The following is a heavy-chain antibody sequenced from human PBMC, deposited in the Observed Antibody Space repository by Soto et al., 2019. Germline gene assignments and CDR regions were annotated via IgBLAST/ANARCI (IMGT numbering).Heavy chain of an antibody. CDR1: GFPFSSYW. J-gene: IGHJ4*02. CDR2: ISGDGVTT. CDR3: AREYYGLLTGYYTDY. V-gene: IGHV3-74*01. D-gene: IGHD3-9*01. Sequence: EVQLVESGGDLVQRGGSLRLSCAASGFPFSSYWIHWVRHPPGKGLDWVARISGDGVTTYYADSVTGRFTVSRDNAKNTLSLQISGLRAEDTAVYYCAREYYGLLTGYYTDYWGQGTLVSVSS.